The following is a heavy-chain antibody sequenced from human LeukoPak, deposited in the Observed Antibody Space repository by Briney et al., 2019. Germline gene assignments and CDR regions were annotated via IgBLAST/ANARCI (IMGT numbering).Heavy chain of an antibody. CDR1: GGSLSGYY. V-gene: IGHV4-34*01. J-gene: IGHJ4*02. CDR3: AAARRVRIAARPFDY. CDR2: INHSGST. D-gene: IGHD6-6*01. Sequence: SETLSLTCAVYGGSLSGYYWSWIRQPPGKGLEWIGEINHSGSTNYNPSLKSRVTISVDTSKNQFSLKLSSVTAADTAVYYCAAARRVRIAARPFDYWGQGTLVTVSS.